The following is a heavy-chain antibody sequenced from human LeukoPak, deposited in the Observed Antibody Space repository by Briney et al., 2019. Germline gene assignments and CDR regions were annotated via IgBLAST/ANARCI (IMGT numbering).Heavy chain of an antibody. V-gene: IGHV3-48*01. D-gene: IGHD4-23*01. CDR2: ISSSSTI. Sequence: GGSLRLSCAASGFTFSSYSMNWVRQAPGKGLEWVSYISSSSTIYYADSVKGRFTISRDNAKNSLYLQVNSLRAEDTAVYYCARGGDNGYYYYYYMDVRGKGTTVTVSS. J-gene: IGHJ6*03. CDR1: GFTFSSYS. CDR3: ARGGDNGYYYYYYMDV.